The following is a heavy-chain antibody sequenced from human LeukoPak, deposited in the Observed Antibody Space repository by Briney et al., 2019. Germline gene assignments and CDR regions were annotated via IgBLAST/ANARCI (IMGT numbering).Heavy chain of an antibody. V-gene: IGHV4-59*01. CDR2: IYYSGDT. D-gene: IGHD3-3*01. CDR3: ARDSSVRRSDYFDY. CDR1: GGSISYYY. J-gene: IGHJ4*02. Sequence: ETLSLTCTVSGGSISYYYWSWIRQPPGKGLEWIGYIYYSGDTNYNPSLKSRATMSVDTSKNQFSLTMTSVTTADTALYYCARDSSVRRSDYFDYWGQGTLVAVSS.